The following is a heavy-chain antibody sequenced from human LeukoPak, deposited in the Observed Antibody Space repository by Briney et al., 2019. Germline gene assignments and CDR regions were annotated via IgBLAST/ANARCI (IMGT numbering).Heavy chain of an antibody. D-gene: IGHD6-19*01. CDR2: IYYSGST. V-gene: IGHV4-59*01. CDR3: ARAKQSIAVASRGGMDV. J-gene: IGHJ6*03. Sequence: IRNIYYSGSTNYNPSLKSRVTISVDTSKNQFSLKLSSVTAADTFLYYCARAKQSIAVASRGGMDVWSKVNTVTVPS.